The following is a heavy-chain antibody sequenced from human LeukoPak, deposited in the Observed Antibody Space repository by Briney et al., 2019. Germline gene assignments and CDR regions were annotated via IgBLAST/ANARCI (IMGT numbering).Heavy chain of an antibody. CDR1: GFTFDDYA. Sequence: GGSLRLSCAASGFTFDDYAMYWARQAPGEGLECVSLISGEGVSTYYADSVKGRFTISRDNSKNSLYLQMNSLRTEDTALYYCAKLGCTGTFCYANSWGKGTLVTVSS. J-gene: IGHJ4*02. CDR3: AKLGCTGTFCYANS. D-gene: IGHD2-2*01. CDR2: ISGEGVST. V-gene: IGHV3-43*02.